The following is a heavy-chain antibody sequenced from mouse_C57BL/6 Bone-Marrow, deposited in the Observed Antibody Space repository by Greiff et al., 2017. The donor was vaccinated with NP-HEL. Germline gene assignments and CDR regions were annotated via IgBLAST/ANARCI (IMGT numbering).Heavy chain of an antibody. D-gene: IGHD1-1*01. V-gene: IGHV1-54*01. Sequence: QVQLQQSGAELVRPGTSVKVSCKASGYAFTNYLIEWVKQRPGQGLEWIGVINPGSGGTNYNEKFKGKATLTADKSSSTAYMQLSSLTSEDSAVYFCARGATVVAKDYAMDYWGQGTSVTVSS. CDR3: ARGATVVAKDYAMDY. J-gene: IGHJ4*01. CDR1: GYAFTNYL. CDR2: INPGSGGT.